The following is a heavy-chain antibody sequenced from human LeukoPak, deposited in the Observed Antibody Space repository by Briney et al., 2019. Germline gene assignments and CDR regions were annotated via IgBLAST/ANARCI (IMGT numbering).Heavy chain of an antibody. J-gene: IGHJ5*02. Sequence: SETLSLTCAVYGGSFSGYHWSWIRQPPGKGLEWIGEINHSGSTNYNPSLKSRVTISVDTSKNQFSLKLSSVTAADTAVYYCARPCGGDCFHNWFDPWGQGTLVTVSS. D-gene: IGHD2-21*02. V-gene: IGHV4-34*01. CDR3: ARPCGGDCFHNWFDP. CDR1: GGSFSGYH. CDR2: INHSGST.